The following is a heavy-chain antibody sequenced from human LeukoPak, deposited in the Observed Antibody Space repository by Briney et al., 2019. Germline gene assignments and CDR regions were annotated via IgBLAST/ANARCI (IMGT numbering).Heavy chain of an antibody. CDR1: GYTFTSYG. CDR2: ISAYNGNT. Sequence: ASVKVSCKASGYTFTSYGISWVRQAPGQGLEWMGWISAYNGNTNYAQKLQGRVTMTTDTSTSTAYMELRSLRSDDTAVYYCASSVAGDGGDYYFDYWGQGTLVTVSS. CDR3: ASSVAGDGGDYYFDY. V-gene: IGHV1-18*01. D-gene: IGHD6-19*01. J-gene: IGHJ4*02.